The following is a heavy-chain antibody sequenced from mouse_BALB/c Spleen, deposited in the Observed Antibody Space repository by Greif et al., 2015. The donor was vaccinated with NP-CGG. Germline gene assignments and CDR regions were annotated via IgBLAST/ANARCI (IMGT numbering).Heavy chain of an antibody. J-gene: IGHJ2*01. Sequence: VQLKESGPELVKPGASVKISCKASGYSFTGYYMHWVKQSHVKSLEWIGRINPYNGATSYNQNFKDKASLTVDKSSSTAYMELHSLTSEDSAVYYCARGGYYSFDYWGQGTTLTVSS. V-gene: IGHV1-31*01. D-gene: IGHD2-3*01. CDR3: ARGGYYSFDY. CDR2: INPYNGAT. CDR1: GYSFTGYY.